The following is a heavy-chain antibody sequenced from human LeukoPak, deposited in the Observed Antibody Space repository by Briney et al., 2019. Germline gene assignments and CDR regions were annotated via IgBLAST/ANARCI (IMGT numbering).Heavy chain of an antibody. Sequence: SVKVSCKASGGTSSSYAISWVRQAPGQGPEWMGGIIPMYGTSNYAQKFQGRVTITTDDSTSTAFMELSSLRSEDTAVYYCARERSSSGRTPTYFDYWGQGSLVTVSS. CDR2: IIPMYGTS. CDR3: ARERSSSGRTPTYFDY. CDR1: GGTSSSYA. V-gene: IGHV1-69*05. D-gene: IGHD6-19*01. J-gene: IGHJ4*02.